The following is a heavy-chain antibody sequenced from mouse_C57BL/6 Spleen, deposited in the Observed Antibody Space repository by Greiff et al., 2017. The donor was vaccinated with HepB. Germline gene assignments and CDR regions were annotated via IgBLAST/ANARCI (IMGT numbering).Heavy chain of an antibody. CDR3: ARGYYYGSSYPWYFDV. J-gene: IGHJ1*03. CDR1: GYTFTSYW. CDR2: IDPSDSET. V-gene: IGHV1-52*01. Sequence: QVQLQQSGAELVRPGSSVKLSCKASGYTFTSYWMHWVKQRPIQGLEWIGNIDPSDSETHYNQKFKDKATLTVDKSSSTAYMQLSSLTSEDSAVYYCARGYYYGSSYPWYFDVWGTGTTVTVSS. D-gene: IGHD1-1*01.